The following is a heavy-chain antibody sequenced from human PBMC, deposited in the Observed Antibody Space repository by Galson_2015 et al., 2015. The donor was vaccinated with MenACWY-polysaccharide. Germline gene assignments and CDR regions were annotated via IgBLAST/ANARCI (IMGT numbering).Heavy chain of an antibody. J-gene: IGHJ1*01. D-gene: IGHD5-12*01. CDR3: ASSPSTYDDYTER. Sequence: SVKVSCKASGYTFTNHFITWVRQAPGQGLEWMGWISGNDGDTDYAQKFQGRVTMTTDTSTSTVYMDLRSLKSDDTAIYYCASSPSTYDDYTERRGRGTLDT. V-gene: IGHV1-18*01. CDR2: ISGNDGDT. CDR1: GYTFTNHF.